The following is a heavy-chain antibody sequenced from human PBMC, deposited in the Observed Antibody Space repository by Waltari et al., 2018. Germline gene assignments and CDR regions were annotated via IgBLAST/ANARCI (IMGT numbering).Heavy chain of an antibody. V-gene: IGHV1-69*05. J-gene: IGHJ3*02. CDR2: IMPIFGTD. Sequence: QVQLVQSGAEVKRPGSSVKVSCRASGGIFTNYAISWVRQAPGKGLEWMGGIMPIFGTDKSERKCKGRRTITSDESTSTAYMELSSLRPEDTAVYFCARDLGAMKVTSALEIWGQGTRVTVSS. CDR3: ARDLGAMKVTSALEI. D-gene: IGHD3-10*01. CDR1: GGIFTNYA.